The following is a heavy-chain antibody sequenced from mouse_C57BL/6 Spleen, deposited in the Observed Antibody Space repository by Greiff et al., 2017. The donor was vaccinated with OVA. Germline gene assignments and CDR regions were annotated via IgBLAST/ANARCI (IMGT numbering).Heavy chain of an antibody. D-gene: IGHD1-1*01. J-gene: IGHJ4*01. CDR2: IDPETGGT. CDR1: GYTFTDYE. V-gene: IGHV1-15*01. Sequence: QVQLQQSGAELVRPGASVTLSCKASGYTFTDYEMHWVKQTPVHGLEWIGAIDPETGGTAYNQKFKGKAILTADKSSSTAYMELRSLTSEDSAVSYCTGILRGAMDYWGKGTSVTVSS. CDR3: TGILRGAMDY.